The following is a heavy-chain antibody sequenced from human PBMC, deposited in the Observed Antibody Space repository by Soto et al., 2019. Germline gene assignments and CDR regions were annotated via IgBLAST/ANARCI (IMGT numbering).Heavy chain of an antibody. CDR1: GYTFTSYA. CDR2: INAGNGNT. D-gene: IGHD3-10*01. Sequence: QVQLVQSGAEVKKPGASVKVSCKASGYTFTSYAMHWVRQAPGQRLEWMGWINAGNGNTKYSQKFQGRVTLTRDTTASTAYMELSSLRSEDTAWYCCARGPLLWGDVWGQGTTVTVSS. CDR3: ARGPLLWGDV. J-gene: IGHJ6*02. V-gene: IGHV1-3*01.